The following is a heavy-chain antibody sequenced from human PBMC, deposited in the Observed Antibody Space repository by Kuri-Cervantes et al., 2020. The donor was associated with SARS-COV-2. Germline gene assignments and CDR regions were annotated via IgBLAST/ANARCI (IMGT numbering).Heavy chain of an antibody. Sequence: GTLRLSCTVSGDSISSSSYYWGWIRQPPGKGLEWIGTIYYSGSTDYNPSLKSRVTISVDTSKNQFSLKLRSVTATDTAVYYCARLFSTWSVVGDYWGQGTLVTVSS. CDR3: ARLFSTWSVVGDY. J-gene: IGHJ4*02. CDR1: GDSISSSSYY. CDR2: IYYSGST. V-gene: IGHV4-39*01. D-gene: IGHD1-1*01.